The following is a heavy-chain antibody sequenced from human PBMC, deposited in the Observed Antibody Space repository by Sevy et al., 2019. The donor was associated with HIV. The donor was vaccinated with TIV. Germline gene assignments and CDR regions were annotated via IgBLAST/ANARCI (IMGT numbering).Heavy chain of an antibody. CDR2: IHNFGSA. J-gene: IGHJ6*02. V-gene: IGHV4-59*11. CDR1: GGSISDHY. D-gene: IGHD6-19*01. Sequence: SETLSLTCTVSGGSISDHYWNWIRQPPGKGLEWIGQIHNFGSANYNPSLKSRVTISLDTSNNRFSLKLSSVNAADTAVYYCARDTSGYSSGWYPYYNYYGLDVWGQGTTVTVSS. CDR3: ARDTSGYSSGWYPYYNYYGLDV.